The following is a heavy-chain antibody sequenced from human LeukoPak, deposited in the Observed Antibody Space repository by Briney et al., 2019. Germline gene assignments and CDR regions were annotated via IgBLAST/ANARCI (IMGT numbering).Heavy chain of an antibody. CDR1: GGTFSSYA. CDR2: ISSSGGST. CDR3: AKRGGLSSSSGWYYFDY. Sequence: ASVKVSCKASGGTFSSYAMSWVRQAPGKGLEWVSAISSSGGSTFNADSVKGRFTISRDNSKNTLYLQMNSLRAEDTAVYYCAKRGGLSSSSGWYYFDYWGQGTLVTVSS. J-gene: IGHJ4*02. V-gene: IGHV3-23*01. D-gene: IGHD6-6*01.